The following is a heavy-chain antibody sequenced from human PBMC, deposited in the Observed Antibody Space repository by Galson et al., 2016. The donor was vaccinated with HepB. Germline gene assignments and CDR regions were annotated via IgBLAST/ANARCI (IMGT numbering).Heavy chain of an antibody. CDR3: ARRNTATISKGANENKVCPMDV. D-gene: IGHD3-9*01. J-gene: IGHJ6*02. V-gene: IGHV5-51*01. Sequence: QSGAEVKKPGESLRISCKGSGNNFANYWIGWVRQMPGKGLEWMGIVWPGDSDARYNPSFRGQVTISADNSITTAYLQWSSLKASDTGIYYCARRNTATISKGANENKVCPMDVWGQGTTVTVSS. CDR1: GNNFANYW. CDR2: VWPGDSDA.